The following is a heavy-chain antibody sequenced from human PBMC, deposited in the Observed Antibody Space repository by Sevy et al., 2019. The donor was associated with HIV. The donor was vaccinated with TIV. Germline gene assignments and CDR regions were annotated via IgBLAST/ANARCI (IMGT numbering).Heavy chain of an antibody. J-gene: IGHJ4*02. CDR3: TTDINYYYDSSGYYYY. CDR2: IKSKTDCGTT. CDR1: GFTFSNAW. D-gene: IGHD3-22*01. Sequence: GGSLRLSCAASGFTFSNAWMSWVRQAPGKGLEWVGRIKSKTDCGTTDHAAPVKGRFTISRDDSKNTLYLQMNSLKTEDTAVYYCTTDINYYYDSSGYYYYWGQGTLVTVSS. V-gene: IGHV3-15*01.